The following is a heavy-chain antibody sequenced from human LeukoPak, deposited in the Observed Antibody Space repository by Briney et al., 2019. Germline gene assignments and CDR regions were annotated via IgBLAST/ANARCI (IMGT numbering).Heavy chain of an antibody. J-gene: IGHJ4*02. CDR1: GGSISSYY. Sequence: SEALSLTCTVSGGSISSYYWSWIRQPPGKGLEWIGYIYYSGSTNYNPSLKSRVTIPVDTSKNQFSLKLSSVTAADTAVYYCARVVSDSSGYYYNPYVDYWGQGTLVTVSS. CDR2: IYYSGST. D-gene: IGHD3-22*01. CDR3: ARVVSDSSGYYYNPYVDY. V-gene: IGHV4-59*01.